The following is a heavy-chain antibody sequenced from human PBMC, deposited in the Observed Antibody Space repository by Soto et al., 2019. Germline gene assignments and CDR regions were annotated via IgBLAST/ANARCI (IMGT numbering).Heavy chain of an antibody. Sequence: GGSLRLSCAASGFTFSRYGMTWVRQAPGKGLEWVSGISGRGDTTDYADSVKGRFTISRDNSKNTLYLQMNSLRAEDTAVYFCAKDLNRDYHDSSFFWGSWGQGTLVTVSS. J-gene: IGHJ5*02. CDR3: AKDLNRDYHDSSFFWGS. V-gene: IGHV3-23*01. D-gene: IGHD3-22*01. CDR1: GFTFSRYG. CDR2: ISGRGDTT.